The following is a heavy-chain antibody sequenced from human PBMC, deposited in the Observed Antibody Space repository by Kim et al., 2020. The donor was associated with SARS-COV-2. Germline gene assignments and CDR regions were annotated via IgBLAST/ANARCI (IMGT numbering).Heavy chain of an antibody. Sequence: ASVKVSCQASGYTFTSYGISWVRQAPGQGLEWMGWISAYNGNTNYAQKLQGRVTMTTDTSTSTAYMELRSLRSDDTAVYYCARDFAELRYFDWLLWAPHRHIDKFDYWGQGTLVTVSS. CDR3: ARDFAELRYFDWLLWAPHRHIDKFDY. D-gene: IGHD3-9*01. CDR1: GYTFTSYG. J-gene: IGHJ4*02. V-gene: IGHV1-18*01. CDR2: ISAYNGNT.